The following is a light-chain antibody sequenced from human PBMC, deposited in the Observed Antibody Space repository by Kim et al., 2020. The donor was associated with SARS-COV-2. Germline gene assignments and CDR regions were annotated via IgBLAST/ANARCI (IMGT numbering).Light chain of an antibody. CDR2: GKN. CDR3: NSRDSSDNHLVV. Sequence: LGQTVRITCRGDSLKIYYATWYQQKPGQAPLLVIYGKNNRPSGIPDRFSGSSLGNTASLTITGAQAEDEADYYCNSRDSSDNHLVVFGGGTRLTVL. V-gene: IGLV3-19*01. J-gene: IGLJ2*01. CDR1: SLKIYY.